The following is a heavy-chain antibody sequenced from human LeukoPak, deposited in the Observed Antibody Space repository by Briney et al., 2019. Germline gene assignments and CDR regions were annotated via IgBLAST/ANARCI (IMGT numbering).Heavy chain of an antibody. D-gene: IGHD3-22*01. CDR2: IIPIFGTA. CDR3: ARDRKITYYYDSSGYYS. CDR1: GGTFSSYA. V-gene: IGHV1-69*01. Sequence: SVKVSCKASGGTFSSYAISWVRQAPGQGLEWMGGIIPIFGTANYAQKFQGRVTITADESTSTAYMELSSLRSEDTAVYYCARDRKITYYYDSSGYYSWGQGTLVTVSS. J-gene: IGHJ4*02.